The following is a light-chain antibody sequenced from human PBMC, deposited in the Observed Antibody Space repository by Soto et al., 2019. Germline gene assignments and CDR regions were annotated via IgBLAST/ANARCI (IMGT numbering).Light chain of an antibody. CDR2: DVS. J-gene: IGLJ3*02. CDR3: SSCTSSSTRV. Sequence: QSALTQPASVSGSPGQSITISCTGTSSDVGGYNYVSWYQQHPGKAPKLMIYDVSNRPSGVSNRFSGSKSGNTASLTISGLQGEDEADYYCSSCTSSSTRVFGGGTKLTVL. V-gene: IGLV2-14*01. CDR1: SSDVGGYNY.